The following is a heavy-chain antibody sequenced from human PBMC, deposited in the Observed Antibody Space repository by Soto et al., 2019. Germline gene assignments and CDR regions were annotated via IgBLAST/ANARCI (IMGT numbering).Heavy chain of an antibody. CDR2: ISGSGGST. D-gene: IGHD3-10*01. CDR1: GFTFSSYT. V-gene: IGHV3-23*01. CDR3: SKEAPMGQCFDY. J-gene: IGHJ4*02. Sequence: EVQLLESGGGLVQPGGSLRLSCAASGFTFSSYTMTSVRQAPGKELDWVSGISGSGGSTYYSDSVKGQLTITRDNSNNPLHLQMNSLRVADTAVYYCSKEAPMGQCFDYWGQGSLVTVSS.